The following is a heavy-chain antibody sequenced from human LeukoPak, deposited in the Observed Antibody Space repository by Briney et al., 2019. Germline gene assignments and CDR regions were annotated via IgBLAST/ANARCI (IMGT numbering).Heavy chain of an antibody. V-gene: IGHV3-21*01. CDR1: GFTFSNYK. D-gene: IGHD3-22*01. CDR3: ARTEAYYDSSGYPDY. J-gene: IGHJ4*02. Sequence: ARGSLRLSCAASGFTFSNYKMNWVRQAPGKGLEWVSSISPSSTYVHYADSLEGRFTISRDNAKNSLYLQMNSLRAEDTAVYYCARTEAYYDSSGYPDYWGQGTLVTVSS. CDR2: ISPSSTYV.